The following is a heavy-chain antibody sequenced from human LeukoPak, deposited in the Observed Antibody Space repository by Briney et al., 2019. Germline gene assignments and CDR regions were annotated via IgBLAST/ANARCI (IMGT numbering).Heavy chain of an antibody. CDR1: GGSVSSGSYY. Sequence: SETLSLTCTVSGGSVSSGSYYWSWIRQPPGKGLEWIGYIYYSGSTNYNTSLKSRVTISVDTTKKQFSLKLSSVTAADTAVYYCARLKAVGLNDAFDIWGQGTKVTVSS. D-gene: IGHD4/OR15-4a*01. CDR3: ARLKAVGLNDAFDI. J-gene: IGHJ3*02. CDR2: IYYSGST. V-gene: IGHV4-61*01.